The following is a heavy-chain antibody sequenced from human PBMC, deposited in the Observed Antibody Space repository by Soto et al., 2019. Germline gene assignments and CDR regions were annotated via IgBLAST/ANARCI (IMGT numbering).Heavy chain of an antibody. CDR3: ARGEQHIVVVTANDYYGMDV. CDR2: IIPIFGTA. J-gene: IGHJ6*02. V-gene: IGHV1-69*12. CDR1: GGTFSSYA. Sequence: QVQLVQSGAEVKKPGSSVKVSCKASGGTFSSYAISWVRQAPGQGLEWMGGIIPIFGTANYAQKFQGRVTITADESTSTAYMELSSLRSEDTAVYYCARGEQHIVVVTANDYYGMDVWGQGTTVTVSS. D-gene: IGHD2-21*02.